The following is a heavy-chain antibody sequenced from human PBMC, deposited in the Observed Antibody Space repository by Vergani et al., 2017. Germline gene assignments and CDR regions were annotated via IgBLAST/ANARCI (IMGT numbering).Heavy chain of an antibody. J-gene: IGHJ6*03. CDR3: ARDARNGASLDYMDV. CDR2: ISGPGLST. Sequence: EVHLLESGGGLVQSGGSLRLSCAASGFTFSNSAVSWVRQAPGRGLAWVSSISGPGLSTYYADSVKGRFSISRDNSKNTLYLQMNSLRAEDTAVYYCARDARNGASLDYMDVWGKGTTVTVSS. D-gene: IGHD3-10*01. V-gene: IGHV3-23*01. CDR1: GFTFSNSA.